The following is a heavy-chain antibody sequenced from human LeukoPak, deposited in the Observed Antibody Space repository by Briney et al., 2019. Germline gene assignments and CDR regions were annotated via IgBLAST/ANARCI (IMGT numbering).Heavy chain of an antibody. Sequence: ASVKVSCKASGYTFTGYYMHWVRQAPGQGLEWMGWINPNSGGTNYAQKFQGWVTMTRDTSISTAYMELSRLRSDDTAVYYCARADGYSSSQRAFDIWGQGTMVTVSS. J-gene: IGHJ3*02. V-gene: IGHV1-2*04. CDR1: GYTFTGYY. CDR3: ARADGYSSSQRAFDI. D-gene: IGHD6-13*01. CDR2: INPNSGGT.